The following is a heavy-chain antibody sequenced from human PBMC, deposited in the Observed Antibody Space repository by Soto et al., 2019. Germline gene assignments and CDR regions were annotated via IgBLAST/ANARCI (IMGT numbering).Heavy chain of an antibody. V-gene: IGHV4-31*03. CDR1: GGSISSGGYY. D-gene: IGHD1-26*01. J-gene: IGHJ5*02. CDR2: IYYSGST. Sequence: QVQLQESGPGLVKPSQTLSLTCTVSGGSISSGGYYWSWIRQHPGKALEYIGYIYYSGSTYNNPSLKSRVTLSLDTSKSPFSLKLSSVTAADTAVYYCARGVGRSSFDPWGQGTLVTVSS. CDR3: ARGVGRSSFDP.